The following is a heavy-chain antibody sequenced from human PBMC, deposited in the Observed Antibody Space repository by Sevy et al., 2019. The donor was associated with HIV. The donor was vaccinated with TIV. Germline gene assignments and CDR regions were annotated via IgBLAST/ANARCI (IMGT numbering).Heavy chain of an antibody. CDR1: GYTFTSYG. CDR2: ISAYNGNT. J-gene: IGHJ4*02. V-gene: IGHV1-18*01. D-gene: IGHD6-6*01. Sequence: ASVNVSCKASGYTFTSYGISWVRQAPGQGLEWMGWISAYNGNTNYAQKLQGRVTMTTDTSTSTAYMELRSLRSDDTAVYYCARGIKYSSSSKFDYWGQGTLVTVSS. CDR3: ARGIKYSSSSKFDY.